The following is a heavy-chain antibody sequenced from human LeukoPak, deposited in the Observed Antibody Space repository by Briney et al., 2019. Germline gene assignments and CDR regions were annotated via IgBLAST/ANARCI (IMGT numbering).Heavy chain of an antibody. Sequence: SVKVSCKASGDTLSSYSISWVRQAPGQGLAWMGRILPILGVTDYSQKFQGRVTITADTSTRTAYMELSSLRSEDTAMYYCARQKYEYDSRVEFDVWGQGTMVTVSS. CDR2: ILPILGVT. CDR1: GDTLSSYS. CDR3: ARQKYEYDSRVEFDV. D-gene: IGHD3-22*01. J-gene: IGHJ3*01. V-gene: IGHV1-69*02.